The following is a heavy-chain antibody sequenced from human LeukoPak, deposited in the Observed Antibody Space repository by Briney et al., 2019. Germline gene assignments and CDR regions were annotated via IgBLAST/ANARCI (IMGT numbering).Heavy chain of an antibody. CDR2: IYSGGRT. CDR3: ARGGSGSYRFDY. V-gene: IGHV3-53*01. D-gene: IGHD1-26*01. J-gene: IGHJ4*02. Sequence: GGSLRLSCAASGCNVNDNYLSWVRQAPGKGLEWVSVIYSGGRTYYADSVKGRLTISRDNSENTLYLQMNSLRAEDTAVYYCARGGSGSYRFDYWGQGTLFTVSS. CDR1: GCNVNDNY.